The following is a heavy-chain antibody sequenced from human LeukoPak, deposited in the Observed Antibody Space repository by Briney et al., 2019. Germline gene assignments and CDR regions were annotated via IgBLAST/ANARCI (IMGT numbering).Heavy chain of an antibody. D-gene: IGHD5-12*01. CDR3: ARVGYSGYDYDY. V-gene: IGHV3-23*01. J-gene: IGHJ4*02. CDR2: ISGSGDST. Sequence: GGSLRLSCAASGFTFSSYAMTWVRQAPGKGLEWVSVISGSGDSTYYADSVEGRCTSSRDNSKDALYLQMNSLRAEDTAVYYCARVGYSGYDYDYWGQGTLVTVSS. CDR1: GFTFSSYA.